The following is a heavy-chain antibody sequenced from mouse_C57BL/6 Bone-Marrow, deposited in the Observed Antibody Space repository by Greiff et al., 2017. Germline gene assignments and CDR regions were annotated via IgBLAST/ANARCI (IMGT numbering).Heavy chain of an antibody. CDR1: GFNIKDDY. J-gene: IGHJ2*01. CDR3: TTDYYGSSVY. V-gene: IGHV14-4*01. D-gene: IGHD1-1*01. CDR2: IDPENGDT. Sequence: VHVKQSGAELVRPGASVKLSCTASGFNIKDDYMHWVKQRPEQGLEWIGWIDPENGDTEYASKFQGKATITADTSSNTAYLQLSSLTSEDTAVYYCTTDYYGSSVYWGQGTTLTVSS.